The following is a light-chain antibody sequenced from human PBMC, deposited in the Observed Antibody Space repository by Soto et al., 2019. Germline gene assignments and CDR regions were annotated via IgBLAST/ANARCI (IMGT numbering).Light chain of an antibody. V-gene: IGKV3D-15*01. CDR2: GTY. Sequence: EIVMTQSPATLSVSPGERATLSCRASKSVSSNLARYQQKPGQAPRLLIYGTYIRATGIPARFSGSGSGTEFTLTISSLQSEDFAVYYCQQHNNWPPLTFGGGTKVEIK. J-gene: IGKJ4*01. CDR3: QQHNNWPPLT. CDR1: KSVSSN.